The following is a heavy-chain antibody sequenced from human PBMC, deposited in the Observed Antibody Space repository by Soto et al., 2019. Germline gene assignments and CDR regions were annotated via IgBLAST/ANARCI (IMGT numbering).Heavy chain of an antibody. D-gene: IGHD3-9*01. CDR3: ARDLGNYDILTGYGH. J-gene: IGHJ4*02. V-gene: IGHV3-74*01. CDR1: GFTFSSYW. CDR2: INSDGSST. Sequence: GGSLRFSCAASGFTFSSYWMHWVRQAPGKGLVWVSRINSDGSSTSYADSVKGRFTISRDNAKNTLYLQMNSLRAEDTAVYYCARDLGNYDILTGYGHWGQGTLVTVSS.